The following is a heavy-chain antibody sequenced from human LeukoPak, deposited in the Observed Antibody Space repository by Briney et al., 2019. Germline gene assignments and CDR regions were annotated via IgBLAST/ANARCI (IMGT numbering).Heavy chain of an antibody. CDR3: AGEIRQGGSGSYYGGTNFDY. D-gene: IGHD3-10*01. CDR2: IIPILGIA. V-gene: IGHV1-69*04. CDR1: GYTFTGYY. Sequence: SVKVSCKASGYTFTGYYMHWVRQAPGQGLEWMGRIIPILGIANYAQKFQGRVTITADKSTSTAYMELSSLRSEDTAVYYCAGEIRQGGSGSYYGGTNFDYWGQGTLVTVSS. J-gene: IGHJ4*02.